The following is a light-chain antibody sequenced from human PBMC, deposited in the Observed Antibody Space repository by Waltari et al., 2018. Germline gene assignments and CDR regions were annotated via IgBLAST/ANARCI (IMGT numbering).Light chain of an antibody. CDR3: QQRSNWPPRYT. J-gene: IGKJ2*01. CDR1: QSVSSY. CDR2: DAS. V-gene: IGKV3-11*01. Sequence: EIVLTQSPATLSLSPGERATLSCRASQSVSSYLAWYQQKPGQAPRLLNYDASNRATGIPARSSGSGSGTDFTLTISSLEPEDFAVYYCQQRSNWPPRYTFGQGTKLEIK.